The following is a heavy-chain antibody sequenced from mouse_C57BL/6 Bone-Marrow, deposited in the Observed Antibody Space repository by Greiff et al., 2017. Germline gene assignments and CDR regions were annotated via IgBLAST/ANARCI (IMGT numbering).Heavy chain of an antibody. CDR1: GYTFTNYL. CDR2: INPGSGGT. V-gene: IGHV1-54*01. D-gene: IGHD1-1*01. Sequence: QVQLQQPGAELVKPGASVKLSCKASGYTFTNYLIEWVKQRPGQGLEWIGVINPGSGGTNYNEKFKGKATLTADKSSSTAYMQLSSLTSEDSAVYFCARDMTTVVAPYYFDYWGQGTTLTVSS. CDR3: ARDMTTVVAPYYFDY. J-gene: IGHJ2*01.